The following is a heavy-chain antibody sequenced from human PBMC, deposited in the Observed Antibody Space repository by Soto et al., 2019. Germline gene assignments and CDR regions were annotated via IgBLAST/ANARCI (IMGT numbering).Heavy chain of an antibody. V-gene: IGHV4-30-4*01. CDR2: IYKSGTA. Sequence: QVQLQESGPGLVRPSQTLSLTRSVSGASLRIGDYYWTWIRQPQGKGLEWIGFIYKSGTAKSNPSLMSRVSISVDTSKNQFCLSLKYVTAADTAVYYCVRALGSRFMEWPRFDPWGQGKVVTVSS. CDR1: GASLRIGDYY. D-gene: IGHD3-3*01. CDR3: VRALGSRFMEWPRFDP. J-gene: IGHJ5*02.